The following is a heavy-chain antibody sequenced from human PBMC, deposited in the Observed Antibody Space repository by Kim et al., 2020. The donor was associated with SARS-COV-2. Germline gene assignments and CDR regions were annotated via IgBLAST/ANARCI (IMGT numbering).Heavy chain of an antibody. CDR3: ARYGSRIAAATSYYYYYYGMDV. Sequence: ASVKVSCKASGYTFTSYYMHWVRQAPGQGLEWMGIINPSGGSTSYAQKFQGRVTMTRDTSTSTVYMELSSLRSEDTAVYYCARYGSRIAAATSYYYYYYGMDVWGQGTTVTVSS. J-gene: IGHJ6*02. CDR1: GYTFTSYY. V-gene: IGHV1-46*01. D-gene: IGHD6-13*01. CDR2: INPSGGST.